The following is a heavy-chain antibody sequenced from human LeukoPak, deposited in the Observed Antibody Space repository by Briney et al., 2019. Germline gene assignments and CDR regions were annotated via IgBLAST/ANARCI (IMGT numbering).Heavy chain of an antibody. Sequence: GGSLRLSCAASGFTFSSYGMHWVRQAPGKGLEWVAVIWYDGSNKYYADSAKGRFTISRDNSKNTLYLQMNSLRAEDTAVYYCARANTYDSNYYYGMDVWGQGTTVTVSS. V-gene: IGHV3-33*01. CDR1: GFTFSSYG. CDR3: ARANTYDSNYYYGMDV. J-gene: IGHJ6*02. CDR2: IWYDGSNK. D-gene: IGHD5-12*01.